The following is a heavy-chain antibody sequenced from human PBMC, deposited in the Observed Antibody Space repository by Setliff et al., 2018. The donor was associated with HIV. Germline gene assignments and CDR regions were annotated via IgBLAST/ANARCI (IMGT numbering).Heavy chain of an antibody. D-gene: IGHD3-22*01. J-gene: IGHJ6*02. Sequence: SETLSLTCAVYNGSFSGYYWTWIRQPPGKGLEWIGEINDSGSTNYSPSLKSRVTISVDKSKNQVSLKLNSVTAADTAVYYCARRGYYDSSGYYYYGMDVWGPGTTVTVSS. CDR1: NGSFSGYY. CDR2: INDSGST. V-gene: IGHV4-34*01. CDR3: ARRGYYDSSGYYYYGMDV.